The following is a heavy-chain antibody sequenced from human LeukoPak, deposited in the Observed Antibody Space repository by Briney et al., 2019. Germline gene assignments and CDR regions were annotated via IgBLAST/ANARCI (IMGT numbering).Heavy chain of an antibody. CDR1: GFTFSSYA. D-gene: IGHD1-26*01. J-gene: IGHJ6*03. V-gene: IGHV3-23*01. CDR3: AAGVGATRISYYYYMDV. Sequence: GGSLRLSCAASGFTFSSYAMSWVRQAPGKGLEWVSAISGSGGSTYYADSVKGRFTISRDNSKNTLYLQMNSLRAEDTAVYYCAAGVGATRISYYYYMDVWGKGTTVTVSS. CDR2: ISGSGGST.